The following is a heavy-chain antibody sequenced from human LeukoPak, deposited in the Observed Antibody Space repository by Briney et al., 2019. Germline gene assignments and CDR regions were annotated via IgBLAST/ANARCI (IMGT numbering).Heavy chain of an antibody. V-gene: IGHV3-23*01. CDR2: ISGSGGST. CDR1: GFTFSSYS. Sequence: GGSLRLSCAASGFTFSSYSMNWVRQAPGKGLEWVSAISGSGGSTYYADSVKGRFTISRDNSKNTLYLQMNSLRAEDTAVYYCAKADYDILTGYYHPFDPWGQGTLVTVSS. J-gene: IGHJ5*02. CDR3: AKADYDILTGYYHPFDP. D-gene: IGHD3-9*01.